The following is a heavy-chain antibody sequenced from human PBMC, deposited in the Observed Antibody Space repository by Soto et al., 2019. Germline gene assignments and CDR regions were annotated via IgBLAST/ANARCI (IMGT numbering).Heavy chain of an antibody. J-gene: IGHJ4*02. CDR3: ASAVAVPADFAY. Sequence: QVQLVQSGAEEKKPGASVKVSCKASGYTFTSYAMHWVRQAPGQRLEWMGWINAGNGNTKYSQKFQGRVTITRDTAASAVCMGLSSLRSEDTAVYSCASAVAVPADFAYWGQGTLGTVSS. D-gene: IGHD6-19*01. CDR2: INAGNGNT. V-gene: IGHV1-3*05. CDR1: GYTFTSYA.